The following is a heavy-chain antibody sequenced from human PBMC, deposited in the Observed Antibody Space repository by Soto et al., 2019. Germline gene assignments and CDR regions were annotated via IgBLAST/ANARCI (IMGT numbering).Heavy chain of an antibody. J-gene: IGHJ5*02. CDR3: ARGQRFSDWFDP. CDR2: IYSSGNT. D-gene: IGHD3-3*01. Sequence: PSETLSLTCSVSGGTISGYYWTWIRQPAGKGLEWIGRIYSSGNTKYNPSLQSRVTMSLDTSNNQFSLRLTPVTAADTAVYYCARGQRFSDWFDPWGQGTLVTVSS. CDR1: GGTISGYY. V-gene: IGHV4-4*07.